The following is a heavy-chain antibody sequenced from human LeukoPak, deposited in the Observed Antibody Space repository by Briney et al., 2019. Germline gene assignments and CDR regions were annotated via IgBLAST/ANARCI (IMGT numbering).Heavy chain of an antibody. CDR1: GFTLSSYA. Sequence: GGSLRLSCAGSGFTLSSYAMSWVRQAPGKGLEWVSAISGSGDTTYYADSVKGRFTTSRDNSKNTLYLQMNSLRAEDTAVYYCAKNYYGSGSLRRGDAFDIWGQGTMVTVSS. V-gene: IGHV3-23*01. J-gene: IGHJ3*02. CDR2: ISGSGDTT. D-gene: IGHD3-10*01. CDR3: AKNYYGSGSLRRGDAFDI.